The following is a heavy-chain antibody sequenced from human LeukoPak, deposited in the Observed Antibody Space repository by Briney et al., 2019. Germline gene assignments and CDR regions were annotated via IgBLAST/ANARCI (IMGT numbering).Heavy chain of an antibody. D-gene: IGHD5-18*01. CDR2: IYYSGST. CDR1: GGSISSYY. J-gene: IGHJ4*02. CDR3: ARHLASWDTAMVHFDY. V-gene: IGHV4-59*08. Sequence: SETLSLTCTVSGGSISSYYRSWIRQPPGKGLEWIGYIYYSGSTNYNPSLKSRVTISVDTSKNQFSLKLSSVTAADTAVYYCARHLASWDTAMVHFDYWGQGTLVTVSS.